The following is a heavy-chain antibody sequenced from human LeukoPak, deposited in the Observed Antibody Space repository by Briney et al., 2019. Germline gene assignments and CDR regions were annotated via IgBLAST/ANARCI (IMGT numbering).Heavy chain of an antibody. CDR2: ISSNGGST. V-gene: IGHV3-64*01. CDR3: ARGERSIVVVPAATDY. CDR1: GFTFSSYA. D-gene: IGHD2-2*01. J-gene: IGHJ4*02. Sequence: GGSLRLSCAVSGFTFSSYAMHWIRQAPGKGLEYVSAISSNGGSTYYATSVKGRFTISRDNSKNTLYLQMDSLTADDMAEYYCARGERSIVVVPAATDYWGQGTLVTVSS.